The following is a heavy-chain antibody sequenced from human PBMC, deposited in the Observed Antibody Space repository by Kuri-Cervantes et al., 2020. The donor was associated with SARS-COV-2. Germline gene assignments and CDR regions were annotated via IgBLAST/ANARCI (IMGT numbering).Heavy chain of an antibody. CDR2: ISGSGGST. V-gene: IGHV3-23*01. Sequence: SCKASVGTFSSYAMSWVRQAPGKGLAWVSAISGSGGSTYYADSVKGRFTISRDNSKNTLYLQMGSLRAEDTAVYYCAKTSAKYQLLFSVEHYFDYWGQGTLVTVSS. CDR1: VGTFSSYA. CDR3: AKTSAKYQLLFSVEHYFDY. J-gene: IGHJ4*02. D-gene: IGHD2-2*01.